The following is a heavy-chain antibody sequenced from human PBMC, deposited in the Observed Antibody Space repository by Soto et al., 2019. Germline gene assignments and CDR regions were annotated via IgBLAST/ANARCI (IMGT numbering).Heavy chain of an antibody. CDR1: GGSISSYY. CDR3: ARGTIDTAMTSYYYYGMDV. D-gene: IGHD5-18*01. V-gene: IGHV4-59*08. J-gene: IGHJ6*02. Sequence: SETLSLTCTVSGGSISSYYWSWIRQPPGKGLEWIGYIYYSGSTNYNPSLKSRVTISVDTSKNQFSLKLSSVTAADTAVYYCARGTIDTAMTSYYYYGMDVWGQGTTVTVSS. CDR2: IYYSGST.